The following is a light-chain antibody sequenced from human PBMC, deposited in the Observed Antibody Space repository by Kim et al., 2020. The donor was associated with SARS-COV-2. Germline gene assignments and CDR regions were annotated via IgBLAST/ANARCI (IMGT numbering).Light chain of an antibody. CDR3: QVWDSSTGV. Sequence: VALGQTARSTCGGNNIGSKNVHWYQQKPGQAPVLVIYRDSNRPSGIPERFSGSNSGNTATLTISRAQAGDEADYYCQVWDSSTGVFGGGTQLTVL. J-gene: IGLJ3*02. CDR2: RDS. V-gene: IGLV3-9*01. CDR1: NIGSKN.